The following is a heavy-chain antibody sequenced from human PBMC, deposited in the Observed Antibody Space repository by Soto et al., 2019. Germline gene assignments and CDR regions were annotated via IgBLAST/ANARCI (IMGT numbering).Heavy chain of an antibody. CDR1: GYTFTSYG. CDR3: ARDRLGATGDY. Sequence: ASVKVSCKASGYTFTSYGISWVRQTPGQGLEWMGWIGAYNSNINYAQKLQGRVTMTTDTSTSTAYMELRSLRSDDTAVYFCARDRLGATGDYWGQGTLVTVSS. V-gene: IGHV1-18*01. J-gene: IGHJ4*02. CDR2: IGAYNSNI. D-gene: IGHD1-26*01.